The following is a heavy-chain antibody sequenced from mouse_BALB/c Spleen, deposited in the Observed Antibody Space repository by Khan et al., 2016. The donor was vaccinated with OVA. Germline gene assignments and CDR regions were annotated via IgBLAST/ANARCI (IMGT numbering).Heavy chain of an antibody. Sequence: EVQLQESGGGLVKPGGSLKFSCAASGFTFSNYGMSWVRQTPEKRLEWVATISSGGSYTYYPDSVKGRFTISRDNANNTLYMKMSSLRSEDTAMYYCARTPGYYGSKYFDYWGQGTTLTVSS. CDR3: ARTPGYYGSKYFDY. CDR2: ISSGGSYT. D-gene: IGHD1-1*01. V-gene: IGHV5-9-3*01. CDR1: GFTFSNYG. J-gene: IGHJ2*01.